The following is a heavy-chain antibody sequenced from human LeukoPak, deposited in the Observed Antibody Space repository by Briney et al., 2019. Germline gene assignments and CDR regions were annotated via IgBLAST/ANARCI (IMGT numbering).Heavy chain of an antibody. V-gene: IGHV3-23*01. CDR2: ISGDGGT. D-gene: IGHD2-15*01. Sequence: GGSLRLSCAASGFTFSSCAMSWVRQAPGKGPEWVSAISGDGGTYYADSVKGRFTISRDNSKNTLYLQMNSLGGEDTALYYCARYCGAASCYSGFDYWGQGTLVTVAS. J-gene: IGHJ4*02. CDR1: GFTFSSCA. CDR3: ARYCGAASCYSGFDY.